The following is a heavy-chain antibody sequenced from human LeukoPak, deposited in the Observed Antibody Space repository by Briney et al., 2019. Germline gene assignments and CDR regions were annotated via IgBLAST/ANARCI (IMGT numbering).Heavy chain of an antibody. CDR2: IYYSGST. CDR1: GGSISSYY. D-gene: IGHD6-13*01. Sequence: SETLSLTCTVSGGSISSYYWSWIRQPPGKGLEWIGYIYYSGSTNYNPSLKSRVTISVDTSKNQFSLKLSPVTAADTAVYYCARGAAAGMSLDYWGQGTLVTVSS. J-gene: IGHJ4*02. CDR3: ARGAAAGMSLDY. V-gene: IGHV4-59*01.